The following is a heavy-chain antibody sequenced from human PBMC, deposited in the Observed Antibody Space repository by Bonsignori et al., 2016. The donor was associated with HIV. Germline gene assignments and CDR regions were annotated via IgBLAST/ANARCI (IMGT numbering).Heavy chain of an antibody. CDR3: ARAGVVVVVAATVFGGYFQH. J-gene: IGHJ1*01. D-gene: IGHD2-15*01. CDR2: INHSGST. V-gene: IGHV4-34*01. Sequence: WIRQPQEGLEWIGEINHSGSTSYNPSLKSRVTISVDTSKNQFSLKLSSVTAADTAVYYCARAGVVVVVAATVFGGYFQHWGQGTLVTVSS.